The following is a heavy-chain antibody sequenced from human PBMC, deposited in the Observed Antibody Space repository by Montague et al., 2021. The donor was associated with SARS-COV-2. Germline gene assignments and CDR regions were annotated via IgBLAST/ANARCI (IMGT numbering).Heavy chain of an antibody. V-gene: IGHV4-34*01. CDR2: INHRGST. Sequence: SETLSLTCAVYEGSFSDYSWTRIRQPPGKGLEWIGEINHRGSTNYNPSLKSRVTISVDTSKNQFSLKMTSVTAADTAVYYCARGRQHINMVVVVVTGGEYYFDFWGQGTLVAVSS. J-gene: IGHJ4*02. CDR3: ARGRQHINMVVVVVTGGEYYFDF. CDR1: EGSFSDYS. D-gene: IGHD3-22*01.